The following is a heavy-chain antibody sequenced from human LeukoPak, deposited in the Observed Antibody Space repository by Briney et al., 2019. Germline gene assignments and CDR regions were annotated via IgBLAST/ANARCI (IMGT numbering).Heavy chain of an antibody. V-gene: IGHV3-21*01. Sequence: KTGGSLRLSCAASGFTFSSYSMNWVRQAPGKGLEWVSSISSSSSYIYYADSVKGRFTISRDNAKNSLYLQMNSLRAEDTAVYYCAKDHGGSGVYYFDYWGQGTLVTVSS. J-gene: IGHJ4*02. CDR1: GFTFSSYS. CDR3: AKDHGGSGVYYFDY. D-gene: IGHD2-15*01. CDR2: ISSSSSYI.